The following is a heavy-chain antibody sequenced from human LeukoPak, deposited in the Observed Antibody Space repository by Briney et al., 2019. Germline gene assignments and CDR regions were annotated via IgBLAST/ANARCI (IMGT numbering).Heavy chain of an antibody. CDR2: ISNSSSYI. J-gene: IGHJ6*02. V-gene: IGHV3-21*04. CDR3: VRDSPPGELLNYYYYGMDV. Sequence: KPGGSLRLSCAAAGFTFSSYSMNWFRQAPGKGLEWVSAISNSSSYIYYAASVKGRFTFSRDKSKNTLYLRMSSLRADDTAVYYCVRDSPPGELLNYYYYGMDVWGQGTTVTVSS. CDR1: GFTFSSYS. D-gene: IGHD3-10*01.